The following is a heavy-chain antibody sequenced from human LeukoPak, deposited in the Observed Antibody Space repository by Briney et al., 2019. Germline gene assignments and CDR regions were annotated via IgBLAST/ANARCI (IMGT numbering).Heavy chain of an antibody. CDR2: IYYSGST. D-gene: IGHD3-10*01. Sequence: PSETLSLTCTVSGGSISSSSYYWGWIRQPPGKGLEWIGSIYYSGSTYYNPSLKSRVTISVDTSKNQFSLKLSSVTAADTAVYYCARDHGFGESLSPMFDYWGQGTLVTVSS. V-gene: IGHV4-39*07. CDR1: GGSISSSSYY. J-gene: IGHJ4*02. CDR3: ARDHGFGESLSPMFDY.